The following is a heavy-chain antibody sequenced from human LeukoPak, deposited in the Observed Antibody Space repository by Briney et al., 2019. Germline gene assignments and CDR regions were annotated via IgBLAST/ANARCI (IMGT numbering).Heavy chain of an antibody. J-gene: IGHJ5*02. CDR2: IIPIFGTA. CDR1: GGTFSSYA. D-gene: IGHD6-13*01. V-gene: IGHV1-69*05. CDR3: ARDHRIAAAGTRLWFDP. Sequence: GSSVKVSCKASGGTFSSYAISWVRQAPGQGLEWTGGIIPIFGTANYAQKFQGRVTITTDESTSTAYMELSSLRSEDTAVYYCARDHRIAAAGTRLWFDPWGQGTLVTVSS.